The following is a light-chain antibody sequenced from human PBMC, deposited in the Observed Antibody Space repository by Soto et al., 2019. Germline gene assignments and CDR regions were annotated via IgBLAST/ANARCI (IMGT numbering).Light chain of an antibody. Sequence: QSVLTQPASVSGSPGQSITISCTGTSSDVGGYNYVSWYQQHPGKAPKLMIYDVSNRPSGVSNRFSGSKSVNTASLSISGLQAEDEADYYCSSYTSSSTRKYVFGTGTKLTVL. CDR2: DVS. CDR1: SSDVGGYNY. J-gene: IGLJ1*01. V-gene: IGLV2-14*01. CDR3: SSYTSSSTRKYV.